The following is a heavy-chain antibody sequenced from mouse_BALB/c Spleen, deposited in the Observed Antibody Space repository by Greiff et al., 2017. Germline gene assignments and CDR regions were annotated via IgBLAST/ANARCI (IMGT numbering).Heavy chain of an antibody. J-gene: IGHJ3*01. Sequence: EVHLVESGPGLVKPSQSLSLTCSVTGYSITSGYYWNWIRQFPGNKLEWMGYISYDGSNNYNPSLKNRISITRDTSKNQLFLKLNSVTTEDTATYYGAREGGTGSYWGQGTLVTVSA. CDR1: GYSITSGYY. V-gene: IGHV3-6*02. CDR2: ISYDGSN. CDR3: AREGGTGSY.